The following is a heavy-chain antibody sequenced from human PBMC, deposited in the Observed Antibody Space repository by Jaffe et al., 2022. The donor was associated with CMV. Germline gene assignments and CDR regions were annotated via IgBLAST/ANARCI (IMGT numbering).Heavy chain of an antibody. Sequence: EVQLVESGGGLVKPGGSLRLSCAASGFTFSSYSMNWVRQAPGKGLEWVSSISSSSSYIYYADSMKGRFTISRDNAKNSLYLQMNSLRAEDTAVYYCARDSDGTIAVAGTDFDYWGQGTLVTVSS. CDR3: ARDSDGTIAVAGTDFDY. V-gene: IGHV3-21*01. J-gene: IGHJ4*02. D-gene: IGHD6-19*01. CDR1: GFTFSSYS. CDR2: ISSSSSYI.